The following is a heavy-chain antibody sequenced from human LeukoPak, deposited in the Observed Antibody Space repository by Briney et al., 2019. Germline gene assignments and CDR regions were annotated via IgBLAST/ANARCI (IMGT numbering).Heavy chain of an antibody. J-gene: IGHJ4*02. CDR2: IYYSGST. D-gene: IGHD3-22*01. Sequence: SETLSLTCAVYGGSFSGYYWSWIRQPPGKGLEWIGYIYYSGSTNYNPSLKSRVTISVDTSKNQFSLKLSSVTAADTAVYYCARSYYYDSSGYFLFDYWGQGTLVTVSS. CDR1: GGSFSGYY. V-gene: IGHV4-59*01. CDR3: ARSYYYDSSGYFLFDY.